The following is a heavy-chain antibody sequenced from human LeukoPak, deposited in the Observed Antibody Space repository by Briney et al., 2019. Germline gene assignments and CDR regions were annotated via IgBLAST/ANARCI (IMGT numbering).Heavy chain of an antibody. J-gene: IGHJ5*02. D-gene: IGHD6-13*01. CDR3: ARDPIPADSSSWYEPFDP. V-gene: IGHV1-69*04. Sequence: GASVEVSCKASGGTFSSYAISWVRQAPGQGLEWMGRIIPILGIANYAQKFQGRVTITADKSTSTAYMELSSLRSEDTAVYYCARDPIPADSSSWYEPFDPWGQGTLVTVSS. CDR1: GGTFSSYA. CDR2: IIPILGIA.